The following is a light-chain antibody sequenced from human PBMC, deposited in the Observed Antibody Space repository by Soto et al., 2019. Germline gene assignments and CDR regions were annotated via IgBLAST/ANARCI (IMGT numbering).Light chain of an antibody. V-gene: IGKV3-20*01. CDR2: GAS. Sequence: EIVLTQSPGTLSLSPGERATLSCRASQSVSSNYLAWYQQKPGQAPRLLIYGASSRATGIPDRFSGGGSGTDFTLTISRLEPEDFAVYYCQQYGSSLFTFGPGTKVGIK. J-gene: IGKJ3*01. CDR3: QQYGSSLFT. CDR1: QSVSSNY.